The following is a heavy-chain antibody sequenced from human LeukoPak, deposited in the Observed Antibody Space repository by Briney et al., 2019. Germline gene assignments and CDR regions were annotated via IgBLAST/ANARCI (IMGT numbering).Heavy chain of an antibody. V-gene: IGHV3-21*01. J-gene: IGHJ4*02. CDR2: ISSSSSYI. Sequence: GGSPRLSCAASGFTFSSYSMNWVRQAPGKGLEWVSSISSSSSYIYYADSVKGRFTVSRDNAKNSLYLQMNSLRAEDTAVYYCARGSTITFGGVIADFDYWGQGTLVTVSS. CDR3: ARGSTITFGGVIADFDY. CDR1: GFTFSSYS. D-gene: IGHD3-16*02.